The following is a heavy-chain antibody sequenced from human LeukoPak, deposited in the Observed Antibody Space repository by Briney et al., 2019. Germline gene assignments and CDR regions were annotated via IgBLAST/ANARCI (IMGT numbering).Heavy chain of an antibody. D-gene: IGHD6-13*01. CDR3: ARSPPRQQLPQGYIDY. CDR2: ISYDGSNK. CDR1: GFTFSSYG. Sequence: PERSLRLSCAASGFTFSSYGMHWVRQAPGKGLEWVAVISYDGSNKYYADSVKGRFTISRDNSKNTLYLQMHSLGAEDTAVYYCARSPPRQQLPQGYIDYWGQGTLVTVSS. J-gene: IGHJ4*02. V-gene: IGHV3-30*03.